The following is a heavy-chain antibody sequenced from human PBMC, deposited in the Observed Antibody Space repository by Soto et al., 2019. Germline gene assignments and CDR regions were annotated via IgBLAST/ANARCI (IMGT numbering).Heavy chain of an antibody. V-gene: IGHV4-61*03. Sequence: QLQESGPGLVKPSETLSLTCKVSGDSVTTGSYYWTWIRQPPGKGLEWIGYIYYSGSTNYNPSLESRATIFADKSWSHFSLKLTSVTADDTAGYYCARRDYAIDSWGRGTLVTVSS. CDR1: GDSVTTGSYY. D-gene: IGHD4-17*01. CDR3: ARRDYAIDS. J-gene: IGHJ4*02. CDR2: IYYSGST.